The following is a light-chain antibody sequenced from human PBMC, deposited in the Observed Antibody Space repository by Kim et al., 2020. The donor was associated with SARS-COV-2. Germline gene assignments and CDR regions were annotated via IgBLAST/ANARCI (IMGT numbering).Light chain of an antibody. V-gene: IGKV3-15*01. CDR2: GAS. CDR1: QSVGRN. Sequence: EIVMTQSPVTLSVSPGESATLSCRASQSVGRNLAWYQQKPGQAPRLVIYGASTRATGVPARFSGSGYGTEFTLTISSLQSEDFAVYYCQQYNNWPPLTFGPGTKVDIK. J-gene: IGKJ3*01. CDR3: QQYNNWPPLT.